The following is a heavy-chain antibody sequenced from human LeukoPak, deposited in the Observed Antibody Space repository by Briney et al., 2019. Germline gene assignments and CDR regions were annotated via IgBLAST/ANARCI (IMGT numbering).Heavy chain of an antibody. CDR2: IYYSGST. D-gene: IGHD6-19*01. J-gene: IGHJ2*01. Sequence: SETLSLTGTVSGGSISHYFWSWIRQPPGKPLEWIGYIYYSGSTNYNPSLKSRLTISVDTSKDQFSLKLSSVTAADTAVYYCANTVAGYWYFDLWGRGTLVTVSS. V-gene: IGHV4-59*08. CDR3: ANTVAGYWYFDL. CDR1: GGSISHYF.